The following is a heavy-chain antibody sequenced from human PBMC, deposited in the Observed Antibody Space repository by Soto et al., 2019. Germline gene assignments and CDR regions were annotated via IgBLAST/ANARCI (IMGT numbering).Heavy chain of an antibody. Sequence: EVQLLESGGGLVQPGGSLGLSCAASGVSFSSYSMTWVRLSPGTGLEWVSAASGRGDRTYYADPVTGRITISRDNSTNTPYLQINHPRAEDTALSYCAKDMGTGWEHYQLVDYWGQGILVTVSS. J-gene: IGHJ4*02. CDR1: GVSFSSYS. D-gene: IGHD1-26*01. V-gene: IGHV3-23*01. CDR3: AKDMGTGWEHYQLVDY. CDR2: ASGRGDRT.